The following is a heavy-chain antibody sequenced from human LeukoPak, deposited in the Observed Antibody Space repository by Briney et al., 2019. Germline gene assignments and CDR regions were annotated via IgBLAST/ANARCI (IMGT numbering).Heavy chain of an antibody. CDR1: GFTFSGYG. J-gene: IGHJ4*02. Sequence: GGSLGLSCAASGFTFSGYGMHWVRQAPGKGLEWVAVISYDASNKHYADSVKGRFTISRDNSKNTLYLQMNSLRAEDTAVYYCAKDQGYGYVAIWIDYWGQGTLVTVSS. D-gene: IGHD5-18*01. CDR2: ISYDASNK. CDR3: AKDQGYGYVAIWIDY. V-gene: IGHV3-30*18.